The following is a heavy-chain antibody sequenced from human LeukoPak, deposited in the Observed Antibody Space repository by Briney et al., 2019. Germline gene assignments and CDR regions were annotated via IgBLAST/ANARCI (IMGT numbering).Heavy chain of an antibody. V-gene: IGHV3-11*01. CDR2: ITSSGATI. J-gene: IGHJ6*03. CDR1: GFIFSDYY. D-gene: IGHD5-24*01. CDR3: VRVGNRDQDYYYSYMDV. Sequence: GGSLRLSCAASGFIFSDYYMSWVRQAPGKGREWVSYITSSGATIYYAVSVKGRFTISRDNAKNSLYLQMDSLRVEDTALYYCVRVGNRDQDYYYSYMDVWGRGTTVTVSS.